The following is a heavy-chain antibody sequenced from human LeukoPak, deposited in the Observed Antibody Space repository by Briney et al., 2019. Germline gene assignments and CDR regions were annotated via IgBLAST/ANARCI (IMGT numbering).Heavy chain of an antibody. D-gene: IGHD3-10*01. CDR3: ARSRYTYYYGSGSI. CDR2: IYSGGST. J-gene: IGHJ3*02. Sequence: GGSLRLSCAASGFTVSSNYMSWVRQAPGKGLEWVSVIYSGGSTYYADSVKGRFTISRDNAKNSLYLQMNSLRAEDTAVYYCARSRYTYYYGSGSIWGQGTMVTVSS. CDR1: GFTVSSNY. V-gene: IGHV3-53*01.